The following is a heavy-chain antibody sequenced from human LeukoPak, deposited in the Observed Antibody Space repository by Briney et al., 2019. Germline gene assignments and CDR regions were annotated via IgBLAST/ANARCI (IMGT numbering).Heavy chain of an antibody. CDR3: AKDINLYSGYPAPCD. D-gene: IGHD5-12*01. Sequence: PGGSLSLSCAASGFTFSSYGMHWVRRAPGKGLEWVAVISYDGSNKYYADSVEGRFTISRDNSKNTLYLQMNSLRAEDTAVYYCAKDINLYSGYPAPCDWGQGTLVTVSS. V-gene: IGHV3-30*18. CDR2: ISYDGSNK. CDR1: GFTFSSYG. J-gene: IGHJ4*02.